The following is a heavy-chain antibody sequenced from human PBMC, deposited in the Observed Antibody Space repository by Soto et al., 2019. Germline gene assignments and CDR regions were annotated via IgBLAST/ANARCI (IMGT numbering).Heavy chain of an antibody. V-gene: IGHV1-69*08. D-gene: IGHD2-21*01. CDR1: GGTFSSYT. J-gene: IGHJ4*02. CDR3: ARDSGIIPPPN. CDR2: IIPILGIA. Sequence: QVQLVQSGAEVKKPGSSVKVSCKASGGTFSSYTISWVRQAPGQGLEWMGRIIPILGIANYAQKFQGRVTITADKPTSTAYMELSSLRSEDTAVYYCARDSGIIPPPNWGQGTLVTVSS.